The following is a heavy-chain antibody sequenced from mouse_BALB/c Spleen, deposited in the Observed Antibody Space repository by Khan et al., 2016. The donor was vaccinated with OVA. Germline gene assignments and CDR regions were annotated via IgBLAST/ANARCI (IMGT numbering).Heavy chain of an antibody. CDR1: GFTFSNFG. Sequence: EVQVVESGGGLVQPGGSRKLSCAASGFTFSNFGMHWIRQAPEKGLEWVAYISSDSITLYYADTMKGRFTISRDNPRNTLFLQMTSLRSEDTAMYYCARANWAWFAYWGQGTLVTVSA. V-gene: IGHV5-17*02. J-gene: IGHJ3*01. CDR2: ISSDSITL. D-gene: IGHD4-1*01. CDR3: ARANWAWFAY.